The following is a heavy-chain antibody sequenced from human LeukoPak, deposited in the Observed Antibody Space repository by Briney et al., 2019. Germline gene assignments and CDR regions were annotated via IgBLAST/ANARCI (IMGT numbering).Heavy chain of an antibody. V-gene: IGHV1-69*05. CDR2: IIPIFGTA. CDR1: GGTFSSYA. D-gene: IGHD6-19*01. CDR3: AREEGIAVAGTSDAFDI. Sequence: SVKVSCKASGGTFSSYAISWVRQAPGQGLEWMGGIIPIFGTANYAQKFQGRVTITTDESTSTAYMELSSLRSEDTAVYYCAREEGIAVAGTSDAFDIWGQGTMVTVSS. J-gene: IGHJ3*02.